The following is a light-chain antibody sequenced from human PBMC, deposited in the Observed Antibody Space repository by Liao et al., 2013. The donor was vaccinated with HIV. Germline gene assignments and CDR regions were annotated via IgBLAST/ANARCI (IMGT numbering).Light chain of an antibody. CDR1: KLGDKY. CDR3: QAWDSSTYV. J-gene: IGLJ1*01. CDR2: QDN. V-gene: IGLV3-1*01. Sequence: SYDLTQPPSVSVSAGQTAIITCSGDKLGDKYASWYQQKPGQSPVLLIYQDNKRPSGIPERFSGSNSGNTATLTISGTQAMDDADYYCQAWDSSTYVFGTGTKVTVL.